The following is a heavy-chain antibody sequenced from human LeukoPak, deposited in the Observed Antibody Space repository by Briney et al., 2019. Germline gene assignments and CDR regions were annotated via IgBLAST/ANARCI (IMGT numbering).Heavy chain of an antibody. J-gene: IGHJ4*02. Sequence: ASVEVSCKASGGTFSSYAISWVRQAPGQGLEWMGGIIPIFGTANYAQKFQGRVTITADESTSTAYMELSSLRSEDTAVYYCARSRPIAAAGTFENGGEEYYFDYWGQGTLVTVSS. CDR3: ARSRPIAAAGTFENGGEEYYFDY. CDR1: GGTFSSYA. CDR2: IIPIFGTA. V-gene: IGHV1-69*01. D-gene: IGHD6-13*01.